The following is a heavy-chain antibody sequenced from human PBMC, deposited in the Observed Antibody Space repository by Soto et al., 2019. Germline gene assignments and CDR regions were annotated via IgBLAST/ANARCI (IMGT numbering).Heavy chain of an antibody. J-gene: IGHJ6*02. D-gene: IGHD2-2*01. Sequence: QVQLQESGPGLVKPSQTLSLTCTVSGGSISSGDYYWSWIRQPPGKGLEWIGYIYYSGSTYYNPSLKSRVTISVDTSKNQFSLKLSSVTAADTAVYYCARVVGCSSTSCYYYYGMDVWGQGTTVTVSS. CDR2: IYYSGST. CDR1: GGSISSGDYY. V-gene: IGHV4-30-4*01. CDR3: ARVVGCSSTSCYYYYGMDV.